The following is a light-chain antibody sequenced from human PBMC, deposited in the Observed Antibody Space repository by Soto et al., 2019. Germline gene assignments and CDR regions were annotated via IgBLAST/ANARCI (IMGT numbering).Light chain of an antibody. CDR2: EVS. Sequence: QSALTQPASVSGSPGQSITISCTGTSSDVGGYNYVSWYQQLPGKAPKLMIYEVSNRPSGVSIRFSGSKSGNTASLTISGLRAEDEADYYCNSYTKTSTHYVFGTGTRVTVL. J-gene: IGLJ1*01. CDR1: SSDVGGYNY. CDR3: NSYTKTSTHYV. V-gene: IGLV2-14*01.